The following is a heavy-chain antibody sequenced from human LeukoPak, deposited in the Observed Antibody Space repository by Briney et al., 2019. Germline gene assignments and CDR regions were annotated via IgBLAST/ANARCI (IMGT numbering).Heavy chain of an antibody. Sequence: GGSLRLSCAASGFTFRISWMSWVRQAPGKGLEWVASIKEDGSEKNYVDSVKGRFTISRDNDNNSLYLHMNSLRVDDTAFYYCARGGRPDSWGQGTLVTVSS. V-gene: IGHV3-7*04. CDR3: ARGGRPDS. CDR2: IKEDGSEK. D-gene: IGHD1-26*01. J-gene: IGHJ5*01. CDR1: GFTFRISW.